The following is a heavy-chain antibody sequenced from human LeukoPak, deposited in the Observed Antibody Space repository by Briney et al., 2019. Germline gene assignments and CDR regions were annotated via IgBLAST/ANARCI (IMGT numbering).Heavy chain of an antibody. V-gene: IGHV1-8*01. J-gene: IGHJ4*02. CDR2: MNPNSGNT. CDR1: GYTFTSYD. Sequence: ASVKVSCKASGYTFTSYDINWVRQATGQGLEWMGWMNPNSGNTGYAQKFQGRVTMTRNTSISTAYMELSSLRSEDTAVYYCARSGYISGWYVPLRSNWGQGTLVTVSS. CDR3: ARSGYISGWYVPLRSN. D-gene: IGHD6-19*01.